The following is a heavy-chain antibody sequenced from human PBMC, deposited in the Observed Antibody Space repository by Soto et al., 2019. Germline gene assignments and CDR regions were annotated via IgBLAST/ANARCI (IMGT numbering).Heavy chain of an antibody. CDR2: IYYSGST. CDR1: GGSISSYY. CDR3: ARAPRNWGFDF. V-gene: IGHV4-59*01. D-gene: IGHD7-27*01. Sequence: SETLSLTCTVSGGSISSYYWSWIRQPPGKGLEWIGYIYYSGSTNYNPSLKSRVTISVDTSKNQFSLKLSSLTFEDTAIYSCARAPRNWGFDFWGLGTLVTVSS. J-gene: IGHJ4*02.